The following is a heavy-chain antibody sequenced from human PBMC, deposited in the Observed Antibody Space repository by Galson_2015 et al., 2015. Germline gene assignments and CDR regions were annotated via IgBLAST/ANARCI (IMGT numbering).Heavy chain of an antibody. CDR1: GFTFSSYS. V-gene: IGHV3-48*01. CDR2: ISSSSSTI. J-gene: IGHJ4*02. Sequence: SLRLSCAASGFTFSSYSMNWVRQAPGKGLEWVSYISSSSSTIYYADSVKGRFTISRDNAKNSLYLQMNSLRVEDTAVYYCARALSNYYDSSTYYSGGNYWGQGTLVTVSS. CDR3: ARALSNYYDSSTYYSGGNY. D-gene: IGHD3-22*01.